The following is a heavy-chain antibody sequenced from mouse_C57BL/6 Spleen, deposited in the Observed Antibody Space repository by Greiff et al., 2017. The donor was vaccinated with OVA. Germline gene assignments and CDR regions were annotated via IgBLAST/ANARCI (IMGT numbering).Heavy chain of an antibody. CDR3: TRHYYGSSTFDY. CDR1: GYTFTDYE. CDR2: IDPETGGT. D-gene: IGHD1-1*01. Sequence: QVQLQQSGAELVRPGASVTLSCKASGYTFTDYEMHWVKQTPVHGLEWIGAIDPETGGTAYNQKFKGKAILTADKSSSTAYMELRSLTSEDSAVYYCTRHYYGSSTFDYWGKGTTLTVSS. V-gene: IGHV1-15*01. J-gene: IGHJ2*01.